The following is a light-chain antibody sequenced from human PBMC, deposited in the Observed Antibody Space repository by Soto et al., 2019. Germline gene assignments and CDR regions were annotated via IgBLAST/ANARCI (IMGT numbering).Light chain of an antibody. V-gene: IGLV2-8*01. Sequence: QSVLTQPASVSGSPGQSITISCSGTSSDIGSYNHVAWYQQFPGKSPKLIIYEVIKRPSGVPDRFSGSKSGNTASLTVSGLQTDDEADYYCSSYGGSNNFVFGTGTKVTVL. J-gene: IGLJ1*01. CDR3: SSYGGSNNFV. CDR1: SSDIGSYNH. CDR2: EVI.